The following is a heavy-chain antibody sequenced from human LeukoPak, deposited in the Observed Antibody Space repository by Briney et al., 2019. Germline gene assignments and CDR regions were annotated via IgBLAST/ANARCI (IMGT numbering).Heavy chain of an antibody. J-gene: IGHJ4*02. CDR2: ISYDGSNK. CDR3: ARGSHMYDFEVNFDY. D-gene: IGHD3/OR15-3a*01. CDR1: GFTFSSYA. V-gene: IGHV3-30-3*01. Sequence: GGSLRLSCAASGFTFSSYAMHWVRQAPGKGLEWVAVISYDGSNKYYADSVKGRFTISRDNSKNTLYLQMNSLRAEDTAVYYCARGSHMYDFEVNFDYWGQGTLVTVSS.